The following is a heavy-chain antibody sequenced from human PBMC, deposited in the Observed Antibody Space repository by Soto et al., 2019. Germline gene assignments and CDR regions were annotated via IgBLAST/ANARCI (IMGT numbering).Heavy chain of an antibody. V-gene: IGHV4-34*01. CDR2: INQSGTT. CDR1: GGSFREYY. CDR3: ARVHDAYYYYGMDV. D-gene: IGHD1-1*01. Sequence: SETLSITCAVNGGSFREYYWSWLRQPPGKGLEWIGEINQSGTTHYNPSLKSRVTISVDTSKDQFSLKLSSVTAADTAVYYCARVHDAYYYYGMDVWAKGPRSPSP. J-gene: IGHJ6*02.